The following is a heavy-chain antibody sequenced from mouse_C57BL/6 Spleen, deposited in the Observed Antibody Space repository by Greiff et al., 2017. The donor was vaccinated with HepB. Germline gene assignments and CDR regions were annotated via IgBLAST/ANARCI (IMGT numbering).Heavy chain of an antibody. D-gene: IGHD1-1*01. Sequence: VQLQQPGAELVRPGSSVKLSCKASGYTFTSYWMHWVKQRPIQGLEWIGNIDPSDSETHYNQKFKDKATLTVDKSSSTAYMQLSSLTSEDSAVYYCAIYGSSPWYFDYWGQGTTLTVSS. V-gene: IGHV1-52*01. CDR2: IDPSDSET. CDR1: GYTFTSYW. CDR3: AIYGSSPWYFDY. J-gene: IGHJ2*01.